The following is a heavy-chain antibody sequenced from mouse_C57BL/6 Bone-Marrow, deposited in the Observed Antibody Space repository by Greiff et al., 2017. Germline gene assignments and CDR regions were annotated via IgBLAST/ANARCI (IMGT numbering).Heavy chain of an antibody. Sequence: QVQLQQSGAELVKPGASVKLSCKASGYTFTEYTIHWVKQRSGQGLEWIGWFYPGSGSIKYNEKFKDKATLTADTSSSTAYMELSRLTSEDSAVYFCARHEVRYCYGSSPYYFDYWGQGTTLTVSS. D-gene: IGHD1-1*01. J-gene: IGHJ2*01. V-gene: IGHV1-62-2*01. CDR2: FYPGSGSI. CDR3: ARHEVRYCYGSSPYYFDY. CDR1: GYTFTEYT.